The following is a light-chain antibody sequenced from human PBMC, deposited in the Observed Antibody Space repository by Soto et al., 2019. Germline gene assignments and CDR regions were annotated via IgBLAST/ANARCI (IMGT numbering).Light chain of an antibody. J-gene: IGLJ2*01. Sequence: QSVLTQPPSASGTPGQRVTFSCSGSSSNIGRNPVNWYQQLPGTAPKLLIYSNNQRPSGVPDRFSGSKSGTSASLAISGLQSEDEADYYCAAWDDSLNGPVFGGGTK. V-gene: IGLV1-44*01. CDR3: AAWDDSLNGPV. CDR1: SSNIGRNP. CDR2: SNN.